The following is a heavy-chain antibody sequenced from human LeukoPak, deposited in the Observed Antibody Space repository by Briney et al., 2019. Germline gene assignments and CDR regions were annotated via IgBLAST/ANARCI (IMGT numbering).Heavy chain of an antibody. J-gene: IGHJ4*02. V-gene: IGHV3-23*01. CDR2: ISSSGGST. Sequence: PGGSLRLSCAASAFTLSSYAMSWVRQAPGKGLEWVAGISSSGGSTNYADSAKGRFTISRDNSMNTLYLHMNSLPVEDTAMYYCVNLFSSNFWGQGTQVTVSS. CDR3: VNLFSSNF. D-gene: IGHD2-2*01. CDR1: AFTLSSYA.